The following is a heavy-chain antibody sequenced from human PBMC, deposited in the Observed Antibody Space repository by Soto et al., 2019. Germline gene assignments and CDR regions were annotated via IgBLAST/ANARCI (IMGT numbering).Heavy chain of an antibody. J-gene: IGHJ6*02. CDR3: ARGGLTLMDV. D-gene: IGHD3-16*01. V-gene: IGHV1-3*01. CDR1: GYTFTSYA. CDR2: INAGNGNT. Sequence: QVQLVQSGAEVKKPGASVKVSCKASGYTFTSYAMHWVRQAPGQRLEWMGWINAGNGNTKYSQKFQGRVTITRDTTASPAYRELTSLTSEDTAVYYCARGGLTLMDVWGPGTTITVSS.